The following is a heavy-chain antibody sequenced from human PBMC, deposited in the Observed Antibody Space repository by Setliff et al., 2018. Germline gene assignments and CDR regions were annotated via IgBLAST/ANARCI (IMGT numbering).Heavy chain of an antibody. CDR1: GYTFSHSG. J-gene: IGHJ1*01. D-gene: IGHD2-2*01. CDR2: ISAYTGNT. Sequence: ASVKVSCKASGYTFSHSGITWVRQAPGQGLGWMGWISAYTGNTNYAQKLQGRVTMTTDSSTNTAYLELRGLTSDDTAVYYSSRLVRYCSRTTCQTASGAELWGQGTLVTVSS. V-gene: IGHV1-18*01. CDR3: SRLVRYCSRTTCQTASGAEL.